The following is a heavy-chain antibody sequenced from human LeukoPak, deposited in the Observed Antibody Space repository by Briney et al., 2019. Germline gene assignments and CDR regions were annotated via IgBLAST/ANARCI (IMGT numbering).Heavy chain of an antibody. Sequence: GGSLRLSCAASAFTFSTYWMHWVRQAPGKGLVWVSRINSDGSSTDYADSVKGRFSISRDNTKNILYLQMNSLGAEDTAVYYCARGQYYYDSSGDFDYWGQGTLVTVSS. D-gene: IGHD3-22*01. CDR2: INSDGSST. CDR1: AFTFSTYW. J-gene: IGHJ4*02. CDR3: ARGQYYYDSSGDFDY. V-gene: IGHV3-74*01.